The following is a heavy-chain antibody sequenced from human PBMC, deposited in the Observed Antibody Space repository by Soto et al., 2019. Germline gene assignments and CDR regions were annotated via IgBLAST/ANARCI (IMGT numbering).Heavy chain of an antibody. CDR3: ARREIQGPIDY. CDR2: IYYSGTT. J-gene: IGHJ4*02. Sequence: QVQLQESGPGLVKHSDTLYLTCAVSGYSISSINWWGWIRQHPGKGLEWIGYIYYSGTTYYNPSLKSRVTMSVDTSRNQFSLKLTSVTAVDTAVYYCARREIQGPIDYWGQGTLVTVSS. D-gene: IGHD1-26*01. V-gene: IGHV4-28*07. CDR1: GYSISSINW.